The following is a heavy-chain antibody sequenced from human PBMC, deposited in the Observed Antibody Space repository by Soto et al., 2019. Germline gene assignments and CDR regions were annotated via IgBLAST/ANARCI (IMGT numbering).Heavy chain of an antibody. V-gene: IGHV3-23*01. CDR2: ISGSGGST. Sequence: VQLLESGGGLVQPGGSLRLSCAVSGFTFSNYAMSWVRQAPGKGLEWVSGISGSGGSTYYGDSVKGRFTISRDNSKTTLFLQINSLCPEDTAVYYCAKVSGQWLGSWFDRWGQGTLVTVSS. J-gene: IGHJ5*02. CDR1: GFTFSNYA. D-gene: IGHD6-19*01. CDR3: AKVSGQWLGSWFDR.